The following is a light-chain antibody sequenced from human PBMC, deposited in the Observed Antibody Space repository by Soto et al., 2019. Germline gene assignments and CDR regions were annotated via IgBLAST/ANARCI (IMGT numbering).Light chain of an antibody. J-gene: IGLJ1*01. Sequence: QSVLTQPASVSWSPGQSIAISFPGTSSDIGSYNYVSWYQQHPGKAPKLMIHEVSNRPSGVSDRFSGSKSGNTASLTISGLQADDEADYYCSSHTTYSTRVFGTGTKVT. CDR1: SSDIGSYNY. CDR2: EVS. V-gene: IGLV2-14*01. CDR3: SSHTTYSTRV.